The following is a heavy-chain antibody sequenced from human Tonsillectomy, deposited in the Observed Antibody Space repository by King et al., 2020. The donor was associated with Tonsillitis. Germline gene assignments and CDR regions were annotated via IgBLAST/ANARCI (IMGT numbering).Heavy chain of an antibody. CDR2: IWYDGSNK. D-gene: IGHD1-26*01. V-gene: IGHV3-33*01. CDR1: GFTFSNYG. J-gene: IGHJ6*02. CDR3: ARASVPGIDYYYYGMDV. Sequence: VQLVESGGGVVQPGRSLRLSCAASGFTFSNYGMHWVRQAPGKGREWLAVIWYDGSNKYYVFSVKGRFTISRDNSKNTLYLQMNSLRAEDTAVYYCARASVPGIDYYYYGMDVWGQGTTVTVSS.